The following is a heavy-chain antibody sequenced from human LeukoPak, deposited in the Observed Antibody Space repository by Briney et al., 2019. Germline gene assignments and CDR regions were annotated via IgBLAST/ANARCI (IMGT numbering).Heavy chain of an antibody. J-gene: IGHJ4*02. V-gene: IGHV4-61*02. D-gene: IGHD5-12*01. CDR2: IYTSGST. Sequence: PSETLSLTCDVSGGSISSGSYYWSWIRQPAGKGLEWIGRIYTSGSTNYNPSLKSRVTISVDTSKNQFSLKLSSVTAADTAVYYCARVGGYDRFWAYYFDYWGQGTLVTVSS. CDR1: GGSISSGSYY. CDR3: ARVGGYDRFWAYYFDY.